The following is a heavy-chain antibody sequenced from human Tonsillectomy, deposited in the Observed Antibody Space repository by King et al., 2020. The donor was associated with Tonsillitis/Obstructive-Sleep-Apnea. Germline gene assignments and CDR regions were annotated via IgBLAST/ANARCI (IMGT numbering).Heavy chain of an antibody. CDR1: GGSFSNYY. J-gene: IGHJ4*02. D-gene: IGHD3-3*01. CDR3: ARGGEDFWSGYYDRDY. CDR2: INHSGST. Sequence: VQLQQWGAGLLKPSETLSLTCAVYGGSFSNYYWSWVRQPPGKGLEWSGEINHSGSTNYNPSLKSRVTISVDTSKNQFSLKLSSVTAADTAVYYCARGGEDFWSGYYDRDYWGQGTLVTVSS. V-gene: IGHV4-34*01.